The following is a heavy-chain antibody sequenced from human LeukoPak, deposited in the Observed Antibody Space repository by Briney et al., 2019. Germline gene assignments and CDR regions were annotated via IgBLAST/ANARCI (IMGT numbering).Heavy chain of an antibody. Sequence: GSLRLSCAASGFTVSSNYMSWVRQAPGKGLEWVSLTYSGGSTYYADSLKGRFTISRDNSKNTLYLQMNSLRAEDTAVYYCARATSYDFWSGYGMDVWGQGTTVTVSS. V-gene: IGHV3-53*01. CDR1: GFTVSSNY. CDR2: TYSGGST. J-gene: IGHJ6*02. CDR3: ARATSYDFWSGYGMDV. D-gene: IGHD3-3*01.